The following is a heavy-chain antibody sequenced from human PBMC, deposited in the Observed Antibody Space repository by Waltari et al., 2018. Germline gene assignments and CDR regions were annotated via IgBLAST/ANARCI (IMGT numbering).Heavy chain of an antibody. Sequence: QVQLVQSGAEVKKPGASVKVSCKASGYTFTGYYMPWVRQAPGQGLEWVGWINPNSGGTNYAQKFQGRVTMTRDTSISTAYMELSRLRSDDTAVYYCARVLRFLEWPGRDAFDIWGQGTMVTVSS. D-gene: IGHD3-3*01. CDR3: ARVLRFLEWPGRDAFDI. V-gene: IGHV1-2*02. CDR2: INPNSGGT. J-gene: IGHJ3*02. CDR1: GYTFTGYY.